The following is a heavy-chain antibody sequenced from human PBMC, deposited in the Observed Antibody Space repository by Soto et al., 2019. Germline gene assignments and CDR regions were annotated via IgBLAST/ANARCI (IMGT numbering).Heavy chain of an antibody. CDR2: IIPIFGSP. CDR3: AGTVEIPYYHGMDV. Sequence: QVQLVQSGAGVKKPGSSVRVSCKASGGPLRSLAINWGRQAPGQGLGWMGGIIPIFGSPNYAQKFQGRVTITADESSITAYMELSSLRSEDTAVYYCAGTVEIPYYHGMDVWGQGTTVTVSS. CDR1: GGPLRSLA. J-gene: IGHJ6*02. V-gene: IGHV1-69*12. D-gene: IGHD4-4*01.